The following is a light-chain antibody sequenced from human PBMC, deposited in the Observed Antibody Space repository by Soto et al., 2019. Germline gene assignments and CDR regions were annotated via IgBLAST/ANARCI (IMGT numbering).Light chain of an antibody. V-gene: IGLV2-14*03. CDR1: SSDVGAYGY. CDR3: SSYTSSSTRV. J-gene: IGLJ1*01. Sequence: QSVLTKPASVYRAPGQSITITCTGTSSDVGAYGYVSWYQQHPDKAPKLMIYEVSNRPSGVSNRFSGSKSVNTATLTISGLQAEDEADYYCSSYTSSSTRVFGTGTKVTVL. CDR2: EVS.